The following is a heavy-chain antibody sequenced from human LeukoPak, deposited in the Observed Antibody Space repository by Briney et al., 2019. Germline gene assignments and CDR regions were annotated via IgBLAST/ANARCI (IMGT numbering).Heavy chain of an antibody. V-gene: IGHV4-61*02. J-gene: IGHJ4*02. CDR3: ARERYGEFFDH. Sequence: SQTLSLTCTVSGGSISSGTYYWSWIRQPAGKGLEWIGRIYSSGSTSYNPSLKSRVTISVDTSKNQFSLKLSSMTAADTAVYYCARERYGEFFDHWGQGTLVTVSS. CDR1: GGSISSGTYY. D-gene: IGHD4/OR15-4a*01. CDR2: IYSSGST.